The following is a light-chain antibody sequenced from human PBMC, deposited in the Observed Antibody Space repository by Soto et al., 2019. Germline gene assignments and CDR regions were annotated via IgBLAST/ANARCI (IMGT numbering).Light chain of an antibody. Sequence: EIVLTQSPGTLSLSPGERATLSCRATQTIGNKLAWYLQRPGQAPRLLMYGASTRATDIPARFSGSGSGTEFTLTITGLQSEDFAVYYCQQYNGWPWTFGLGSKVDI. CDR1: QTIGNK. J-gene: IGKJ1*01. V-gene: IGKV3-15*01. CDR3: QQYNGWPWT. CDR2: GAS.